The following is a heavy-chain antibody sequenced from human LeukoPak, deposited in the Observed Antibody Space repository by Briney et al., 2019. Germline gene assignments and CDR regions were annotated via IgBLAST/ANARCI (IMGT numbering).Heavy chain of an antibody. CDR2: IYYSGST. J-gene: IGHJ6*02. CDR3: AREYPYGMDV. D-gene: IGHD2-2*02. Sequence: SETLSLTCTVSGGSISSGGYYWSWIRQHPGKGLEWIGYIYYSGSTYYNPSLKSRLTISVDTSKNQFSLKLSSVTAADTAVYYCAREYPYGMDVWGQGTTVTVSS. V-gene: IGHV4-31*03. CDR1: GGSISSGGYY.